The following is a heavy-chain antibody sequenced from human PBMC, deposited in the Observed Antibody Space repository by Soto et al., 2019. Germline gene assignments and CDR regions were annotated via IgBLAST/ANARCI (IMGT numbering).Heavy chain of an antibody. Sequence: GGSLRLSCAASGFTFSSYAMSWVRQAPGTGLEWVSTISANGRSTYYADSVKGRFTISRDNSKNTLYLQMNSLRAEDTAIYYSATRGYGSGYPDYWGLGTLVTVSS. CDR3: ATRGYGSGYPDY. J-gene: IGHJ4*02. CDR1: GFTFSSYA. CDR2: ISANGRST. V-gene: IGHV3-23*01. D-gene: IGHD5-18*01.